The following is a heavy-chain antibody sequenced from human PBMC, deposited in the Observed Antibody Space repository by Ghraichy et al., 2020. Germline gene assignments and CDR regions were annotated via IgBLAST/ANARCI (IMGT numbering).Heavy chain of an antibody. D-gene: IGHD6-13*01. Sequence: SVKVSCKTARGTFSSYTISWVRQAPGQGLEWMGRIIPILGIANYAQKFQGRVTITADKSTSTAYMELSSLRSEDTAVYYCQVGQLSSVHFDYWGQGTLVTVSS. CDR3: QVGQLSSVHFDY. V-gene: IGHV1-69*02. CDR1: RGTFSSYT. CDR2: IIPILGIA. J-gene: IGHJ4*02.